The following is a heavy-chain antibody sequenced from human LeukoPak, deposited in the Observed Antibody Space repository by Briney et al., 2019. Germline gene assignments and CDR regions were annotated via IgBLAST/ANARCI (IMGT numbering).Heavy chain of an antibody. D-gene: IGHD1-26*01. J-gene: IGHJ6*02. Sequence: GGSLRLSCAATGFSFKDYGMHWVRQPPGKGLEWVSAINWNGGGTDYADSVKGRFTISRDNAKNSLYLQLSSLRPEDTALYYCAKHLTATNTYTFFGLDVWGQGTSVTVSS. V-gene: IGHV3-9*01. CDR2: INWNGGGT. CDR3: AKHLTATNTYTFFGLDV. CDR1: GFSFKDYG.